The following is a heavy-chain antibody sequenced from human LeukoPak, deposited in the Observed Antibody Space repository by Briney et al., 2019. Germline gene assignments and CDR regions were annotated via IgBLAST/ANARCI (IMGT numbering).Heavy chain of an antibody. CDR2: INPSGGST. CDR3: ARTPNYYDSSGYDMGDY. CDR1: GYTFTSYY. Sequence: ASVKVSCKASGYTFTSYYMHWVRQAPGRGLEWMGIINPSGGSTSYAQKFQGRVTMTRDTSTSTVYMELSSLRSEDTAVYYCARTPNYYDSSGYDMGDYWGQGTLVTVSS. D-gene: IGHD3-22*01. V-gene: IGHV1-46*01. J-gene: IGHJ4*02.